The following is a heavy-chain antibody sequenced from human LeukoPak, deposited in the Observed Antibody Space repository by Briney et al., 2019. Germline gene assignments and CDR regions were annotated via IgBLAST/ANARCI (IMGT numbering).Heavy chain of an antibody. CDR3: ARAITTFDD. Sequence: SETLSLTCSVSGGSITCYYWSWIRQPPGKGLEWIGHVSDGGRTNYSPSLRSRVSISVDTSKNQFSLKLNSVTAADTAVSFCARAITTFDDWGQGTLVTVSS. CDR1: GGSITCYY. D-gene: IGHD1-14*01. J-gene: IGHJ4*02. CDR2: VSDGGRT. V-gene: IGHV4-59*01.